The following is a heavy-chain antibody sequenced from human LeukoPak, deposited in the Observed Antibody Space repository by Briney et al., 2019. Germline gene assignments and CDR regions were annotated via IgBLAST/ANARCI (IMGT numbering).Heavy chain of an antibody. Sequence: GGSLRLSCAASEFTFSSYTMSWVRQAPGKGLQWVSAIGGSGGTTSYADSVKGRFTISRDNSKNTLYLQMNSLKTEDTAVYYCTTLVGATDFDYWGQGTLVTVSS. J-gene: IGHJ4*02. CDR1: EFTFSSYT. CDR3: TTLVGATDFDY. CDR2: IGGSGGTT. V-gene: IGHV3-23*01. D-gene: IGHD1-26*01.